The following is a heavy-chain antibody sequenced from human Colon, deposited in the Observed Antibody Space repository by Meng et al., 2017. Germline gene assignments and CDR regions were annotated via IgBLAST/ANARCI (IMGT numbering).Heavy chain of an antibody. J-gene: IGHJ5*02. CDR2: IYYNGNT. V-gene: IGHV4-61*03. CDR3: ARVNGDFDEAWFDP. Sequence: QVQIQGAGPGLVRASENLSVTCTVSGAAVSRDSHYWSWIRQSPGKGLGWIGYIYYNGNTNYNPSLARRVSMSLDTSKNHFSLHLTSVTAADTAIYYYARVNGDFDEAWFDPWGQGTLVTVSS. D-gene: IGHD4-17*01. CDR1: GAAVSRDSHY.